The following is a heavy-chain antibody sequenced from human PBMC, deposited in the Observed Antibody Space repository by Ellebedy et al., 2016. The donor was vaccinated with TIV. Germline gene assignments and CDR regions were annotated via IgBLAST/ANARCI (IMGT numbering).Heavy chain of an antibody. CDR1: GFSFRSYW. V-gene: IGHV3-7*01. J-gene: IGHJ3*02. CDR2: INQDGSDK. CDR3: ATDGSYGDHLSPTHAFEI. D-gene: IGHD1-26*01. Sequence: GGSLRLSCGASGFSFRSYWMTWVRQAPGKGLEWVANINQDGSDKYYVDSVKGRFTISRDNAKNSLYLQMNSLRAEDTAVYYCATDGSYGDHLSPTHAFEIWGQGTLVTVSP.